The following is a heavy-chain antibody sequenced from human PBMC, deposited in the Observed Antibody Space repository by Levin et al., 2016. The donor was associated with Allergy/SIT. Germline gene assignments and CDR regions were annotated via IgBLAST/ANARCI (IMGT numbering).Heavy chain of an antibody. Sequence: GGSLRLSCAASGFTFSSYAMSWVRQAPGKGLEWVSAISGSGGSTYYADSVKGRFTISRDNSKNTLYLQMNSLRAEDTAVYYCARGPSIAARPYYFDYWGQGTLVTVSS. J-gene: IGHJ4*02. V-gene: IGHV3-23*01. CDR3: ARGPSIAARPYYFDY. CDR1: GFTFSSYA. CDR2: ISGSGGST. D-gene: IGHD6-6*01.